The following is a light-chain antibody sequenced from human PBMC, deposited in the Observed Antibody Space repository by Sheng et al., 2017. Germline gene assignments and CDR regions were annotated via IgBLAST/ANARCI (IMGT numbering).Light chain of an antibody. V-gene: IGLV2-14*01. CDR3: SSYTSSSTVI. J-gene: IGLJ2*01. Sequence: QSALTQPASVSGSPGQSITISCTGTSSDVAGYDFVSWYQQRPGNAPKLMIYDVSDRPSGVSNRFSGSKSGNTASLTISGLQAEDEADYYCSSYTSSSTVIFGGGTKLTVL. CDR2: DVS. CDR1: SSDVAGYDF.